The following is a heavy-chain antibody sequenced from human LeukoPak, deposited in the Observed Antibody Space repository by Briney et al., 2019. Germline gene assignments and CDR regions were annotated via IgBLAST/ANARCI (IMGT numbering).Heavy chain of an antibody. CDR3: ARSNYGDYVGYFDY. CDR1: GFTFSDYY. CDR2: ISSSSSYT. V-gene: IGHV3-11*06. J-gene: IGHJ4*02. Sequence: PGGSLRLSCAASGFTFSDYYMSWIRQAPGKGLEWVSYISSSSSYTNYADSVKGRFTISRDNAKNSLYLQMNSPRAEDTAVYYCARSNYGDYVGYFDYWGQGTLVTVSS. D-gene: IGHD4-17*01.